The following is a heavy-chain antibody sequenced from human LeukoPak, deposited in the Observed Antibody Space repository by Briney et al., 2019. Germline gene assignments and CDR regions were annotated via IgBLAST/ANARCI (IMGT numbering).Heavy chain of an antibody. D-gene: IGHD5-12*01. J-gene: IGHJ6*03. CDR2: ISSSSSYI. CDR1: GFTFSSYS. V-gene: IGHV3-21*01. Sequence: GGSLRLSCAASGFTFSSYSMNWVRQAPGKGLEWVSSISSSSSYIYYADSVKGRFTISRDNAKNSLYLQMNSLRAEDTAVYYCARDTEASGYDANYYYYMDVWGKGTTVTVSS. CDR3: ARDTEASGYDANYYYYMDV.